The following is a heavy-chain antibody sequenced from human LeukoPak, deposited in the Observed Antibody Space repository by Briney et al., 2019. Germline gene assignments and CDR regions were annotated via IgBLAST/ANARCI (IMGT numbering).Heavy chain of an antibody. CDR3: AKDDFSYYYDSSGYYPFDY. V-gene: IGHV3-30*18. CDR1: GFTFSSYG. CDR2: ISYDGSNK. Sequence: GRSLRLSCAASGFTFSSYGMHWVRQAPGKGLEWVAVISYDGSNKYYADSVKGRFTISRDNSKNTPYLQMNSLRAEDTAVYYCAKDDFSYYYDSSGYYPFDYWGQGTLVTVSS. J-gene: IGHJ4*02. D-gene: IGHD3-22*01.